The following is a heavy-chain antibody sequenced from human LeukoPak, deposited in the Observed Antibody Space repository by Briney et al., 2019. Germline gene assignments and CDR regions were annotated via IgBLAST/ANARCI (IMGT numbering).Heavy chain of an antibody. CDR1: GYTFTSYD. CDR2: MNPNSDNT. Sequence: ASVKVSCKASGYTFTSYDINWVRQATGPGLEWMGWMNPNSDNTGYAQKFQGRVTMTRNTSISTAYMELSSLRPEDTAVYYCARVADDDYGDYYYYGMDVWGQGTTVTVSS. V-gene: IGHV1-8*01. D-gene: IGHD4-17*01. J-gene: IGHJ6*02. CDR3: ARVADDDYGDYYYYGMDV.